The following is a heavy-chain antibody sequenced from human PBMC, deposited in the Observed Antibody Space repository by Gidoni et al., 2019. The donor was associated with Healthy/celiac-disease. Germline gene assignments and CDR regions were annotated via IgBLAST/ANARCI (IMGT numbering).Heavy chain of an antibody. CDR1: GGSISSGSYY. CDR3: ARDGYSYGSYYFDY. CDR2: IYTSGST. V-gene: IGHV4-61*02. Sequence: QVQLQESGPGLVKPSQTLSLTCTVPGGSISSGSYYWSWIRQPAGKGLEWIGRIYTSGSTNYNPSLKSRVTMSVDTSKNQFSLKLSSVTAADTAVYYCARDGYSYGSYYFDYWGQGTLVTVSS. D-gene: IGHD5-18*01. J-gene: IGHJ4*02.